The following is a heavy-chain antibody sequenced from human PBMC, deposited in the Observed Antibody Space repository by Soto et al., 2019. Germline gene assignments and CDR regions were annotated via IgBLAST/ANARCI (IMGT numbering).Heavy chain of an antibody. V-gene: IGHV4-39*01. D-gene: IGHD1-26*01. J-gene: IGHJ3*02. CDR1: CGSIPSTRCY. CDR3: ARHGITGSYYVAFDI. CDR2: IKYSGTT. Sequence: SGTLSLTSTVPCGSIPSTRCYWGGIRQPPGKGLEWIASIKYSGTTFYNPSLKSRVTLSVDTSKNQFALKLSSVTAAETAVYYCARHGITGSYYVAFDIWGQGTMVT.